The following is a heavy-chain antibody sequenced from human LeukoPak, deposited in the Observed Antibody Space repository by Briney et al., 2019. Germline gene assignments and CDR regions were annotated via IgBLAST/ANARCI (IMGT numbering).Heavy chain of an antibody. CDR2: IHYDGKI. CDR1: GFSVSGKF. V-gene: IGHV3-53*01. D-gene: IGHD2-21*01. CDR3: ASGDGYLQPY. J-gene: IGHJ4*02. Sequence: GGSLRLSCAASGFSVSGKFMSWVRQAPGKGLEWVSIIHYDGKIRYAGSVGGRFTIYRDDSENTLFLQMNSLRVDDTAVYFCASGDGYLQPYWGQGTLVTISS.